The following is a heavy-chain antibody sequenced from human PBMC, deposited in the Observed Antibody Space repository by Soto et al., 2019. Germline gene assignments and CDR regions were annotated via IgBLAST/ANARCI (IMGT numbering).Heavy chain of an antibody. CDR3: ARGIWTMTRGAYYFDN. V-gene: IGHV1-3*01. CDR1: GYTFTNYA. Sequence: ASVKVSCKASGYTFTNYAMQWVRQAPGQRLEWMGWINAGNGNTKYSQNFQGRVTITRDTSASTAYMELSSLTSEDTAVYYCARGIWTMTRGAYYFDNWGQGTLVTVS. J-gene: IGHJ4*02. D-gene: IGHD3-10*01. CDR2: INAGNGNT.